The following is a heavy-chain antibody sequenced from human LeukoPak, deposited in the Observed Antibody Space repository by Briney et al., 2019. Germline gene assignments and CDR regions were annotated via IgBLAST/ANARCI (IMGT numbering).Heavy chain of an antibody. CDR1: GHTSTTYA. J-gene: IGHJ4*02. Sequence: ASVKVSCKASGHTSTTYAIHWVRQAPGQGLEWMGWINAGNGNIKYSQKFQGRVTITRDTSASTAYMELSSLRSEDTAVYYCARSRGYSYGNDYWGQGTLVTVSS. CDR3: ARSRGYSYGNDY. CDR2: INAGNGNI. D-gene: IGHD5-18*01. V-gene: IGHV1-3*01.